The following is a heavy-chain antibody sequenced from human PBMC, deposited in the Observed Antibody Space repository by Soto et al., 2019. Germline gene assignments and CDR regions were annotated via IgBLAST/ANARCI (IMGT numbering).Heavy chain of an antibody. J-gene: IGHJ4*02. Sequence: GGSLRLSCAASGFTFSSYGMHWVRQAPGKGLEWVAVISYDGSNKYYADSVKGRFTISRDNSKNTLYLQMNSLRAEDTAVYYCAKEGNYDSSSQDYWGQGTLVTVSS. V-gene: IGHV3-30*18. CDR1: GFTFSSYG. CDR2: ISYDGSNK. CDR3: AKEGNYDSSSQDY. D-gene: IGHD3-22*01.